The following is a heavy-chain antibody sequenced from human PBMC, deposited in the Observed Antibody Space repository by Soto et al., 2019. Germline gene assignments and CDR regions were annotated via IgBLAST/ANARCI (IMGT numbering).Heavy chain of an antibody. D-gene: IGHD2-2*01. J-gene: IGHJ3*02. CDR1: GFTFSSYA. CDR2: ISGSGGST. Sequence: EVQLLESGGGLVQPGGSLRLSCAASGFTFSSYAMSWVRQAPGKGLEWVSAISGSGGSTYYADSVKGRFTISRDNSKNTLYLQMNSLRAEDTAVYYCSKSRYCSSTSCYEYSFDIWGQGTMVTVSS. V-gene: IGHV3-23*01. CDR3: SKSRYCSSTSCYEYSFDI.